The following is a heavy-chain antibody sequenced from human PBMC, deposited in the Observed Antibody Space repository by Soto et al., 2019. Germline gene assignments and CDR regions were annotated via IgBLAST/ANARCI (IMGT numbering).Heavy chain of an antibody. CDR1: GGSISSGGYY. V-gene: IGHV4-31*03. D-gene: IGHD3-3*01. CDR3: AREPNDFWSGYYSYNWFDP. Sequence: QVQLQESGPGLVKPSQTLSLTCTVSGGSISSGGYYWSWIRQHPGKGLEWIGYIYYSGSTYYNPSLKSRVTRSVDTSKNQFSLKLSSVTAADTAVYYCAREPNDFWSGYYSYNWFDPWGQGTLVTVSS. CDR2: IYYSGST. J-gene: IGHJ5*02.